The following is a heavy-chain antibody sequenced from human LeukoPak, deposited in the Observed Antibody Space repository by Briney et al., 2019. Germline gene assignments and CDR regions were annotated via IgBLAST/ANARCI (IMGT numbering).Heavy chain of an antibody. Sequence: GGSLGLSCAASGFIFSSYWMHWVRQAPGKGPVWVSRIKSDGSSPSYADSVKGRFTTSRDNAKNTVYLQMNSLRAEDTAVYYCAKDGHYSNFYFDYWGQGTLVTVSS. CDR1: GFIFSSYW. CDR2: IKSDGSSP. CDR3: AKDGHYSNFYFDY. V-gene: IGHV3-74*01. D-gene: IGHD4-11*01. J-gene: IGHJ4*02.